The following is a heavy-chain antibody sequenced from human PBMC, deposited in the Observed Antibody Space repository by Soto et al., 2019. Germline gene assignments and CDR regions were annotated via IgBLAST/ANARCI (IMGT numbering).Heavy chain of an antibody. D-gene: IGHD3-10*01. CDR1: GFTFSTSW. V-gene: IGHV3-7*01. J-gene: IGHJ5*02. Sequence: PXGSLRLSCAASGFTFSTSWMSWVRQTPGKVLEWVANIKPDGSEVYYVESLKGRFTISRDNAKSSLYLQMNSLRVEDTAVYYCARDDGVRSVDRCGQGTLVTVSS. CDR2: IKPDGSEV. CDR3: ARDDGVRSVDR.